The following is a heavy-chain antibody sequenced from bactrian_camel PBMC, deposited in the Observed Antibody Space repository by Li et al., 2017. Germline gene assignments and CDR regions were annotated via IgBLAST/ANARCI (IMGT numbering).Heavy chain of an antibody. CDR2: IDSDGGST. J-gene: IGHJ6*01. CDR3: AKDSGHSDYVRPEETDFGY. Sequence: VQLVESGGGLVQPGGSLRLSCAPSDGFSFSSYYMTWVRQAPGKGLEWVSAIDSDGGSTYYADSVKGRFTISRDNAKNTLYLQMNSLKIEDSAVYYCAKDSGHSDYVRPEETDFGYWGQGTQVTVS. CDR1: DGFSFSSYY. V-gene: IGHV3S1*01. D-gene: IGHD4*01.